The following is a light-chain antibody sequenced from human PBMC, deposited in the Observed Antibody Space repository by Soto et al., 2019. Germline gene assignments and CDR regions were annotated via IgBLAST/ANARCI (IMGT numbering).Light chain of an antibody. J-gene: IGLJ1*01. CDR1: SSDVGGYDY. V-gene: IGLV2-14*01. CDR3: SSYSISTAYL. Sequence: ALTQPASVSGSPGQSITISCTGTSSDVGGYDYVSWYQLHPGKAPKLMVFEVSNRPSGVSYRFSGSKSGNTASLTISGLQAEDEADYFCSSYSISTAYLFGTGTKVTDL. CDR2: EVS.